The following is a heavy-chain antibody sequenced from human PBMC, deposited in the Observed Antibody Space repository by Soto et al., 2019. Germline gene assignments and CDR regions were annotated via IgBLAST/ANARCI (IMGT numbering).Heavy chain of an antibody. D-gene: IGHD2-15*01. CDR2: ISSSGSTI. J-gene: IGHJ6*02. CDR3: ARARVVVAATYYYYGMDV. Sequence: LRLSCAASGFTFSDYYMSWIRQAPGKGLEWVSYISSSGSTIYYADSVKGRFTISRDNAKNSLYLQMNSLRAEDTAVYYCARARVVVAATYYYYGMDVWRQGTTVTVSS. CDR1: GFTFSDYY. V-gene: IGHV3-11*01.